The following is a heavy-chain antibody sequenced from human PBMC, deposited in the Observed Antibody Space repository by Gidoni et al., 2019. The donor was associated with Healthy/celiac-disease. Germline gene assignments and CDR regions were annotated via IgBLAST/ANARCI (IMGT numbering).Heavy chain of an antibody. J-gene: IGHJ3*02. CDR1: VGSFSVYY. CDR3: ASTRTGWLLRIRDAFDI. Sequence: QVQLQQWGAGLLKPSETLSITCAVYVGSFSVYYWSWIRQPPGKGLEWIGEINHSGSTNYNPSLKSRVTISVDTSKNQFSLKLSSVTAADTAVYYCASTRTGWLLRIRDAFDIWGQGTMVTVSS. V-gene: IGHV4-34*01. CDR2: INHSGST. D-gene: IGHD2-15*01.